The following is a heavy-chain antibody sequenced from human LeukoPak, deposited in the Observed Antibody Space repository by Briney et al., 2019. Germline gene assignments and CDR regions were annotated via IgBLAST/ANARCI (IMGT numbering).Heavy chain of an antibody. CDR3: ARTTEGGYTYGYFYYYYMDV. Sequence: SETLSLTCTVSGYSISSGYYWGWVRQPPGKGLEWIGYIYYSGSTNYNPSLKSRVTISVDTSKNQFSLKLTSVTAADTAVYYCARTTEGGYTYGYFYYYYMDVWGKGTTVTISS. D-gene: IGHD5-18*01. J-gene: IGHJ6*03. V-gene: IGHV4-59*01. CDR1: GYSISSGYY. CDR2: IYYSGST.